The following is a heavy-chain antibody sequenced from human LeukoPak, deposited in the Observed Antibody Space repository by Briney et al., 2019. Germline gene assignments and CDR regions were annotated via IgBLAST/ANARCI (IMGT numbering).Heavy chain of an antibody. CDR3: AIQEEDGIRDGYDY. V-gene: IGHV4-39*01. J-gene: IGHJ4*02. CDR1: GGSISSSSYY. CDR2: IYYSGST. D-gene: IGHD5-24*01. Sequence: SETLSLTCTVSGGSISSSSYYWGWIRQPPGKGLEWIGSIYYSGSTYYNPSLKSRVTISVDTSKNQFSLKLSSVTAADTAVYYFAIQEEDGIRDGYDYWGQGTLVTVSS.